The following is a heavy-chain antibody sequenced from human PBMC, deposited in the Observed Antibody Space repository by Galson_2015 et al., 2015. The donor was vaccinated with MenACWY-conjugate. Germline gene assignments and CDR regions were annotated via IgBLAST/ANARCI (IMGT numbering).Heavy chain of an antibody. CDR3: ARIGTTDCGSTSCFDY. CDR1: GSIFNNYA. V-gene: IGHV1-69*04. D-gene: IGHD2-2*01. CDR2: IIPFLGIP. J-gene: IGHJ4*02. Sequence: SVKVSCKASGSIFNNYAISWVRQAPGQGLEWAGRIIPFLGIPTYAQKFQGRVTITATKSTTTVYMELSSLTSEDTAVYYCARIGTTDCGSTSCFDYWGQGTLVTVSS.